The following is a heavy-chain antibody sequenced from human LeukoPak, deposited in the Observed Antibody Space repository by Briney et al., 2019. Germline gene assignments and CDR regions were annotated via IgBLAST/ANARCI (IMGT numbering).Heavy chain of an antibody. CDR3: ARARYSSCNWFDP. CDR2: ISYDGSNK. J-gene: IGHJ5*02. D-gene: IGHD6-13*01. Sequence: GGSLRLSCAASGFTLSSYAMHWVRQAPGKGLEWVVVISYDGSNKYSADSVKGRFTISRDNSKNTLYLEMNSLRAEDTAVYYCARARYSSCNWFDPWGQGTLVTVSS. CDR1: GFTLSSYA. V-gene: IGHV3-30*04.